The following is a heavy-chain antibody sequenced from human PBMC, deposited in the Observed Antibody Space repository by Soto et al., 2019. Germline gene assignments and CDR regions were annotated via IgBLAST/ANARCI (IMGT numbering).Heavy chain of an antibody. J-gene: IGHJ2*01. CDR1: GFTFSSYA. CDR3: AKGLTTVTTRPSYWYFDL. D-gene: IGHD4-17*01. V-gene: IGHV3-23*01. Sequence: GGSLRLSCAASGFTFSSYAMSWVRQAPGKGLEWVSAISGSGGSTYYADSVKGRFTISRDNSKNTLYLQMNSLRAEDTAVYYCAKGLTTVTTRPSYWYFDLWGRGTLVTVSS. CDR2: ISGSGGST.